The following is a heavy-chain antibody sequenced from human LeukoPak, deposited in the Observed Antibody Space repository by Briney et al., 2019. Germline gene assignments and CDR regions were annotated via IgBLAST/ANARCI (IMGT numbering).Heavy chain of an antibody. J-gene: IGHJ4*02. CDR1: GGSISSSSNY. CDR3: ARDQVDYDTPDHFDY. V-gene: IGHV4-39*02. CDR2: IYYSGST. D-gene: IGHD3-22*01. Sequence: PSETLSLTCTVSGGSISSSSNYWGWIRQPPGKGLEWIGSIYYSGSTYYNPSLKSRVTISVDTSKNQFSLKLRSVTAADTAVYYCARDQVDYDTPDHFDYWGKGTLVTVSS.